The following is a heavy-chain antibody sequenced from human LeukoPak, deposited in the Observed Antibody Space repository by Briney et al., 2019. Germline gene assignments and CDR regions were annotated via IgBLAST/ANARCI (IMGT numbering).Heavy chain of an antibody. CDR1: GFTFSSYA. V-gene: IGHV3-23*01. Sequence: GGSLRLSCAASGFTFSSYAVSWVRQAPGKGLEWVSAISGSGGSTYYADSVKGRFTISRDNSKNTLYLQMNSLRAEDTAVYYCAKAPTVSMITFGGVIGNFFDYWGQGTLVTVSS. CDR2: ISGSGGST. J-gene: IGHJ4*02. D-gene: IGHD3-16*02. CDR3: AKAPTVSMITFGGVIGNFFDY.